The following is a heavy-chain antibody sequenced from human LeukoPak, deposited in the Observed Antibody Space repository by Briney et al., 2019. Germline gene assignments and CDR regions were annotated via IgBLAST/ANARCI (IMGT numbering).Heavy chain of an antibody. V-gene: IGHV4-39*07. D-gene: IGHD2-15*01. Sequence: SETLSLTCTVSGGSISSSSYYRGWIRQPPGKELEWIGSIYYSGSTYYNPSLKSRVTISVDTSKNQFSLKLSSVTAADTAVYYCARGAGSLSIDYWGQGTLVTVSS. CDR1: GGSISSSSYY. CDR3: ARGAGSLSIDY. J-gene: IGHJ4*02. CDR2: IYYSGST.